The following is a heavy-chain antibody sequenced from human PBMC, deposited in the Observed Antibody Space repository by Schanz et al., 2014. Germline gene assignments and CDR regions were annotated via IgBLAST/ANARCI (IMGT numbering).Heavy chain of an antibody. J-gene: IGHJ6*02. V-gene: IGHV4-59*12. Sequence: QVQLQESGPGLVQPSETLSLTCTVSGGSIRRYYWSWIRQPPGKGLEWIASMYNIGITYYNPSLKSRVTISIDTSKTQFSLRLTSVTAADTAVYYCYGMDVWGQGTTVTVSS. CDR3: YGMDV. CDR2: MYNIGIT. CDR1: GGSIRRYY.